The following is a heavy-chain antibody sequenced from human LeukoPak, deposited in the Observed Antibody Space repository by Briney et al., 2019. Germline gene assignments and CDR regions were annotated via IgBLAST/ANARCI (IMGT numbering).Heavy chain of an antibody. CDR2: INPNSGGT. CDR1: GYTFTGYY. D-gene: IGHD3-22*01. J-gene: IGHJ4*02. Sequence: ASVKVSCKASGYTFTGYYMHWVRQAPGQGLEWMGWINPNSGGTNYAQKFQGRVTMTRDTSISTAYMELSRLRSDDTAVYYRARDQWADSSGYYYASFDYWGQGTLVTVSS. CDR3: ARDQWADSSGYYYASFDY. V-gene: IGHV1-2*02.